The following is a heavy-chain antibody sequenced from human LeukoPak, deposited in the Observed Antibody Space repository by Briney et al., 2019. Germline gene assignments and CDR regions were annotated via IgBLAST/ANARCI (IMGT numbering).Heavy chain of an antibody. CDR3: ASGEPYYYGSFHYYYMDV. Sequence: SVKVSCKASGYTFTSYAISWVRQDPGQGLEWMGGIIPMSGKANYAQKFQGRVTITADESTSTAYMELSSLRSEDTAVYYCASGEPYYYGSFHYYYMDVWGKGTTVTISS. CDR2: IIPMSGKA. J-gene: IGHJ6*03. CDR1: GYTFTSYA. V-gene: IGHV1-69*13. D-gene: IGHD3-22*01.